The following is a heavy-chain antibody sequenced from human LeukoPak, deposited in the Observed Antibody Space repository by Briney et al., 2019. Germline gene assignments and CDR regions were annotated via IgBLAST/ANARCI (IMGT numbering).Heavy chain of an antibody. D-gene: IGHD4-17*01. V-gene: IGHV3-30*02. J-gene: IGHJ4*02. CDR3: AKVPPTPVDY. Sequence: QPGGSLRLSCAASGFTFSSYGMHWVRQAPGKGLEWVAFIRYDGSNKYYADSVKGRLTISRDNSKNTLYLQMNSLRAEDTAAYYCAKVPPTPVDYWGQGTLVTVSS. CDR2: IRYDGSNK. CDR1: GFTFSSYG.